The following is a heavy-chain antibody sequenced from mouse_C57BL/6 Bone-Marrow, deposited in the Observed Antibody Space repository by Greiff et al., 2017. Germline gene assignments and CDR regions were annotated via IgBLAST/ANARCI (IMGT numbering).Heavy chain of an antibody. Sequence: QVQLQQSGPELVRPGVSVKITCKGSGYPFTDYAMHWVKQSHATSLEWIGVVTTYSGNTNYNQKFKGKATMTVDKSTRTAYMELARLTSEDSAIYYCARGVGRWYFDYWGQGTTLTVSS. CDR2: VTTYSGNT. D-gene: IGHD4-1*01. V-gene: IGHV1-67*01. CDR1: GYPFTDYA. J-gene: IGHJ2*01. CDR3: ARGVGRWYFDY.